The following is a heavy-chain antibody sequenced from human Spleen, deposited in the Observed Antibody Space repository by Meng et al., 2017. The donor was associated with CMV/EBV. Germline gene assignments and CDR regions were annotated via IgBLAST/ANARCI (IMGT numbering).Heavy chain of an antibody. V-gene: IGHV1-69*02. CDR3: ARGDYEVHY. J-gene: IGHJ4*02. D-gene: IGHD4-17*01. CDR1: GGTFSDYT. Sequence: SVKVSCKASGGTFSDYTISWVRQAPGQGPEWMGRIVLMFGMVSYAQKFQGRVTITADKSTNTAYMEVRSLRSEDTAIYYCARGDYEVHYWGQGTLVTVSS. CDR2: IVLMFGMV.